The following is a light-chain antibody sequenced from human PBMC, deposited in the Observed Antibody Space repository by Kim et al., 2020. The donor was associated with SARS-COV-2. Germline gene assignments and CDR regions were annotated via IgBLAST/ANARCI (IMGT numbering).Light chain of an antibody. J-gene: IGLJ2*01. V-gene: IGLV3-21*04. Sequence: APGKTARSTWGGNNIGSKSVHWYQQKPGQAPVLVIYHDSDRPSGIPERFSGSNSGNTATLTISRVEAGDEADYYCQVWDSSSDHVVFGGGTQLTVL. CDR3: QVWDSSSDHVV. CDR2: HDS. CDR1: NIGSKS.